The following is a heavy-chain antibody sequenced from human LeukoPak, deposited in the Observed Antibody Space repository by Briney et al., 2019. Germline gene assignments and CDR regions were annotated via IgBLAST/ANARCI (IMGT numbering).Heavy chain of an antibody. V-gene: IGHV1-18*01. CDR2: ISAYNGNI. CDR1: GGTFSSYA. J-gene: IGHJ4*02. D-gene: IGHD2-2*01. Sequence: GSSVKVSCKASGGTFSSYAISWVRQAPGQGLEWMGWISAYNGNINYAQKLQGRVTMTIDTSTSTAYMELRSLRSDDTAVYYCARFFTPYCSSTNCLPDYWGQGTLVTVSS. CDR3: ARFFTPYCSSTNCLPDY.